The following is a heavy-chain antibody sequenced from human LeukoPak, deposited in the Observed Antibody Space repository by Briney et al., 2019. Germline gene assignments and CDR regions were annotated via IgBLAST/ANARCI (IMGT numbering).Heavy chain of an antibody. CDR1: GFTFSSYA. CDR3: ARSSSTSCYRY. CDR2: ISYDGSNK. Sequence: GRSLRLSCAASGFTFSSYAMHWVRQAPGKGLEWVAVISYDGSNKYYADSVKGRFTISRDNSKNTLYLQMNSLRAEDTAVYYCARSSSTSCYRYWGQGTLVTVSS. D-gene: IGHD2-2*01. V-gene: IGHV3-30-3*01. J-gene: IGHJ4*02.